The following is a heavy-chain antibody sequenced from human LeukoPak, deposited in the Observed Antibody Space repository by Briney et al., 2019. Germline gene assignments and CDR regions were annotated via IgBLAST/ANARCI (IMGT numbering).Heavy chain of an antibody. CDR2: ISAYNGNT. CDR3: ARDWSRYDSSGYFPSDY. Sequence: ASVKVSCKASGYTFTSYGISWVRQAPGQGLEWMGWISAYNGNTNYAQKLQGRVTMTTDTSTSTAYMELRGLRSDDTAVYYCARDWSRYDSSGYFPSDYWGQGTLVTVSS. D-gene: IGHD3-22*01. J-gene: IGHJ4*02. CDR1: GYTFTSYG. V-gene: IGHV1-18*01.